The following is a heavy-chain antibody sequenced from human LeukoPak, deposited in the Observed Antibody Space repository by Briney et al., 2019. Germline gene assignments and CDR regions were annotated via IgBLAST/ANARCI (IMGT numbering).Heavy chain of an antibody. CDR1: GYTFTGYY. Sequence: ASVKVSCKASGYTFTGYYMHWVRQAPGQGLEWMGWINPNSGGTNYAQKFQGRVTMTRDTSISTAYMELSRLRSDDTAVYYCARDRDYSSSWYLRDWFDPWGQGTLVTVSS. V-gene: IGHV1-2*02. J-gene: IGHJ5*02. CDR2: INPNSGGT. D-gene: IGHD6-13*01. CDR3: ARDRDYSSSWYLRDWFDP.